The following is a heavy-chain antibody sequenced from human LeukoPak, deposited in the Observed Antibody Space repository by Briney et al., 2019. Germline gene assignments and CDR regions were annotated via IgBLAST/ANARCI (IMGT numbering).Heavy chain of an antibody. J-gene: IGHJ4*02. Sequence: GGPLRLSCAASGFFFSTYWMTWVRQAPGKGLEWVANINLDGTEEHYVDSSLKGRFTICRDNAKNSLYLQLTSLRVEDTAVYYCASGRHDFLHWGQGTLVTVSS. CDR3: ASGRHDFLH. D-gene: IGHD3/OR15-3a*01. V-gene: IGHV3-7*01. CDR2: INLDGTEE. CDR1: GFFFSTYW.